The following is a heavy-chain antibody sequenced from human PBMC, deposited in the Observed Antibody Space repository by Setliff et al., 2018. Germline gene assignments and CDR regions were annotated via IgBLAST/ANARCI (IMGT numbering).Heavy chain of an antibody. J-gene: IGHJ4*02. Sequence: PSETLSLSCTVSGGSISSYFWSWIRQPPGKGLEWIGSIYHSGSTYYNPSLKSRVTISMDTSKNQFSLKVSSVTAADTAVYYCARSFSRREKFLLDYWGQGALVTVSS. CDR3: ARSFSRREKFLLDY. V-gene: IGHV4-59*04. CDR2: IYHSGST. CDR1: GGSISSYF.